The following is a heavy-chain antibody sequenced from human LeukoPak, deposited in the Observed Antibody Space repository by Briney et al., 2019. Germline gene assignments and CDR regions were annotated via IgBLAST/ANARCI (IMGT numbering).Heavy chain of an antibody. CDR1: GYTFTDYY. Sequence: ASVKVSCKASGYTFTDYYMHWVRQAPGRGLEWMGRINPNSGGTNYAQKFQGGVTMTRDTSINTAHMELTRLRSDDTAVYYCARAYGSGSYYNGGDGNWFDPWGQGTLVTVSS. CDR2: INPNSGGT. J-gene: IGHJ5*02. D-gene: IGHD3-10*01. V-gene: IGHV1-2*06. CDR3: ARAYGSGSYYNGGDGNWFDP.